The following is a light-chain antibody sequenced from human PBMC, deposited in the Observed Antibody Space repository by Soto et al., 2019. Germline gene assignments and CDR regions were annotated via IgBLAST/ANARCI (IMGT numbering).Light chain of an antibody. Sequence: EIVLTQSPGTLSLSPGERATLSCRASQSVSSSYLAWYQQKPGQAPRLLIYGASSRATGIPDRFSGSGSGTEFNLTISSLQSEDFAVYFCQQYDDWLRLTFGGGTKVDIK. CDR1: QSVSSSY. CDR3: QQYDDWLRLT. J-gene: IGKJ4*01. CDR2: GAS. V-gene: IGKV3-20*01.